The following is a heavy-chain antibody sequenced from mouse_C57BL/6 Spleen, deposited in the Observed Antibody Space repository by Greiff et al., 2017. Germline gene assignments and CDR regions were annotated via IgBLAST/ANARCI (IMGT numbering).Heavy chain of an antibody. CDR1: GFTFSSYA. J-gene: IGHJ1*03. V-gene: IGHV5-4*01. CDR3: ARDRDNWYFDV. CDR2: ISDGGSYT. D-gene: IGHD3-1*01. Sequence: EVKVVESGGGLVKPGGSLKLSCAASGFTFSSYAMSWVRQTPEQRLEWVATISDGGSYTYYPDNVKGRFTISRDNAKNNLYLQMSHLKSEDTAMYYCARDRDNWYFDVWGTGTTVTVSS.